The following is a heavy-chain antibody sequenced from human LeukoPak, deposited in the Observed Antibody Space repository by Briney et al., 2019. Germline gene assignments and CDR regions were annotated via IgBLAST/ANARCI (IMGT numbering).Heavy chain of an antibody. Sequence: ASVKVSCKASGYTFTSYYMHWVRQAPGQGLEWMGIINPSGGSASYAQKFQGRVTMTRDMSTSTVYMELSSLRSEDTAVYYCARDPSGDSSGYYHGNFDYWGQGTLVTVSS. J-gene: IGHJ4*02. CDR3: ARDPSGDSSGYYHGNFDY. CDR2: INPSGGSA. V-gene: IGHV1-46*01. CDR1: GYTFTSYY. D-gene: IGHD3-22*01.